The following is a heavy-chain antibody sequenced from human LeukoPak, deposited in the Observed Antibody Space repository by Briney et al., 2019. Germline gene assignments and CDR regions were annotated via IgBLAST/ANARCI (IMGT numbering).Heavy chain of an antibody. J-gene: IGHJ3*02. CDR3: ARVGDGLNDGFDI. D-gene: IGHD5-24*01. Sequence: ASVKVSCKASGYTFTGYYMNWVRQPPGQGLEWMGRINPNTGGTNYAQNFQGSVTMTRDTSITTVYMELSRLRSDDTAVYYCARVGDGLNDGFDIWGQGTMVTVSS. V-gene: IGHV1-2*06. CDR2: INPNTGGT. CDR1: GYTFTGYY.